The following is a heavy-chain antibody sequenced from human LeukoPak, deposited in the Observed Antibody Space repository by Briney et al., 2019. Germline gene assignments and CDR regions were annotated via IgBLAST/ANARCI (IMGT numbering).Heavy chain of an antibody. V-gene: IGHV4-34*01. J-gene: IGHJ4*02. Sequence: PSETLSLTCAVYGGSFSSYYWSWIRQPPGKGLEWIGEINHSGSTNYNPSLKSGVTISVDTSKNQFSLKLSSVTAADTAVYYCARGRRIAARHHYFDYWGQGTLVTVSS. CDR3: ARGRRIAARHHYFDY. D-gene: IGHD6-6*01. CDR1: GGSFSSYY. CDR2: INHSGST.